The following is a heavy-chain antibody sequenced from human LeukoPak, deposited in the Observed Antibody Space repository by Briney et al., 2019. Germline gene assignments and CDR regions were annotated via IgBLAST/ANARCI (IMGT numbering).Heavy chain of an antibody. D-gene: IGHD6-25*01. J-gene: IGHJ6*03. V-gene: IGHV4-39*01. CDR3: ARLWDSTGLYFYYYMDV. CDR1: GVSIRSDTYY. CDR2: YHNGNS. Sequence: SETLSLTCIVSGVSIRSDTYYWGWIRQPPGKGLEWIGNYHNGNSYYNPSLKSRVTISEDTSGNQFSLRVTSVTAADTAVYYCARLWDSTGLYFYYYMDVWGEGTTVTVSS.